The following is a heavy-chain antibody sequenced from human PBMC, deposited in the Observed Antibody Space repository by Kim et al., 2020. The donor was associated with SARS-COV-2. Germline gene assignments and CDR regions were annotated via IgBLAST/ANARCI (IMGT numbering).Heavy chain of an antibody. V-gene: IGHV4-61*01. CDR2: IYFTGGT. CDR1: GGSVSSGSHY. CDR3: ARDVGRLGWFDP. D-gene: IGHD3-16*01. J-gene: IGHJ5*02. Sequence: SETLSLTCAVSGGSVSSGSHYWSWIRQPPGKGLEWIGHIYFTGGTDYNPSLKSRVTISLDTSKNQFSLNLISVTAADTAVYYCARDVGRLGWFDPWGRGTLVSVSS.